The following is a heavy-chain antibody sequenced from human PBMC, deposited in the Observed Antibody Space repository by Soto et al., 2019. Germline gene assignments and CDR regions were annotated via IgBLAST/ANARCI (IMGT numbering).Heavy chain of an antibody. V-gene: IGHV3-11*06. J-gene: IGHJ6*02. CDR3: ARDRPVCSSTSCRAGYYYYGMDV. CDR2: ISSSSSYT. D-gene: IGHD2-2*01. CDR1: GFTFSDYY. Sequence: PGGSLRLSCAASGFTFSDYYMSWIRQAPGKGLEWVSYISSSSSYTNYADSVKGRFTISRDNAKNSLYLQMNSLRAEDTAVYYCARDRPVCSSTSCRAGYYYYGMDVWGQGTTVTVSS.